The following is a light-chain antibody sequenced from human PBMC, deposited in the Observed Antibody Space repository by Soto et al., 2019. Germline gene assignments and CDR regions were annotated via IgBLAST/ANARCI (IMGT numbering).Light chain of an antibody. Sequence: QSALTQPASVSGSPGQSITISCTGTSSDIGAYNYVSWYQQHPIKSPKLIIFDVTNRPSGVSDRFSGSKSGNTASLTISGLQPEDEADYYCSSYTLSYTLVMFGGGTKVTVL. J-gene: IGLJ3*02. CDR2: DVT. CDR1: SSDIGAYNY. CDR3: SSYTLSYTLVM. V-gene: IGLV2-14*03.